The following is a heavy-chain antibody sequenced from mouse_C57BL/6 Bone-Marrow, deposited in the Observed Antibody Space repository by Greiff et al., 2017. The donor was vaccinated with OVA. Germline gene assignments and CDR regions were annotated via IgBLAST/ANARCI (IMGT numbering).Heavy chain of an antibody. CDR1: GYTFTSYD. V-gene: IGHV1-85*01. CDR2: IYPRDGST. J-gene: IGHJ3*01. Sequence: VQLQESGPELVKPGASVKLSCKASGYTFTSYDINWVKQRPGQGLEWIGWIYPRDGSTKYNEKFKGKATLTVDTSSSTAYMELHSLTSEDSAVYFWARVHYDYDRGSPWFAYWGQGTLVTVSA. CDR3: ARVHYDYDRGSPWFAY. D-gene: IGHD2-4*01.